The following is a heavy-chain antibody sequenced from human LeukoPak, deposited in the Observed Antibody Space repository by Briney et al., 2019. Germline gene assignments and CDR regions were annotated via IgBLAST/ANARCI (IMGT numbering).Heavy chain of an antibody. CDR3: ARDREVRGVGSFDY. D-gene: IGHD3-10*01. V-gene: IGHV4-31*03. Sequence: SETLSLTCTVSGGSISSGGYYWSWIRQHPGKGLVWIGYIYYSGSTYYNPSLKSRVTISVDTSKNQFSLKLSSVTAADTAVYYCARDREVRGVGSFDYWGQGTLVTVSS. CDR2: IYYSGST. J-gene: IGHJ4*02. CDR1: GGSISSGGYY.